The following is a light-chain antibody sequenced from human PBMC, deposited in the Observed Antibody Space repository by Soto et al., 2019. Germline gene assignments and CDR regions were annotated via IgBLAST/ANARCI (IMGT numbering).Light chain of an antibody. Sequence: QSALTQPASVSGSPGQSITISCTGTSIDVGAYDYVSWYQQHPDKAPKLMIYDVNNRPSGVSNRFSGSKSGNTASLTISGLQAEDEADYYCSSYTTSSTYVVFGGGTKLTVL. V-gene: IGLV2-14*01. CDR3: SSYTTSSTYVV. J-gene: IGLJ2*01. CDR2: DVN. CDR1: SIDVGAYDY.